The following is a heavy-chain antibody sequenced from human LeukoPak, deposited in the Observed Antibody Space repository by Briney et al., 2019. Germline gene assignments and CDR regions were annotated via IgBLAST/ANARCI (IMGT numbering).Heavy chain of an antibody. J-gene: IGHJ4*02. V-gene: IGHV4-34*01. D-gene: IGHD6-6*01. CDR2: INHSGST. CDR1: GGSFSGYY. CDR3: ARYSSSPFDY. Sequence: SETLSLTCAVYGGSFSGYYWSWFRQPPGKGLEWIGEINHSGSTNYNPSLTSRVTISVDTSKNQSSLKLSSVTAADTAVYYCARYSSSPFDYWGQGTLVTVSS.